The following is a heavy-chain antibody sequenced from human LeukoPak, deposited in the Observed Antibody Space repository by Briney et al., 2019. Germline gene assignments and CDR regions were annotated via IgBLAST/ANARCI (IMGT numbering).Heavy chain of an antibody. J-gene: IGHJ6*03. CDR3: ARVVVVPAATYYYYMDV. V-gene: IGHV4-39*07. Sequence: SETLSLTCTVSGGSISSSSYYWGWIRQPTGKGLEWIGSIYYSGSTYYNPSLKSRVTISVDTSKDQFSLKLSSVTAADTAVYYCARVVVVPAATYYYYMDVWGKGTTVTVSS. D-gene: IGHD2-2*01. CDR2: IYYSGST. CDR1: GGSISSSSYY.